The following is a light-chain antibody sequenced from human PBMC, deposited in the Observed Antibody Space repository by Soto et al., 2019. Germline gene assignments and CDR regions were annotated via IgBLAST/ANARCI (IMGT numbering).Light chain of an antibody. J-gene: IGKJ4*01. CDR2: GAS. Sequence: EIVLTQSPGTLSLSPGERTTLSCRARPSVCRSLLAWYQQKPGQAPRLLIYGASSRATGIPDRFSGSGSGTDFTLTISRLEPEDFAVYYCQQYGSSLPLTFGGGTKVEIK. CDR1: PSVCRSL. CDR3: QQYGSSLPLT. V-gene: IGKV3-20*01.